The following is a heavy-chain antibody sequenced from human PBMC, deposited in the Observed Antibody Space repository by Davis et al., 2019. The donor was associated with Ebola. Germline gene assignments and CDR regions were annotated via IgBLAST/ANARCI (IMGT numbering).Heavy chain of an antibody. CDR1: GFTFSSYG. CDR2: IWYDGSNK. Sequence: GGSLRLSCAASGFTFSSYGMHWVRQAPGKGLEWVAVIWYDGSNKYYADSVKGRFTISRDNSKNTLYLQMNSLRAEDTAVCYCAREVLPAAIWGWGHAFDIWGQGTMVTVSS. D-gene: IGHD2-2*02. CDR3: AREVLPAAIWGWGHAFDI. V-gene: IGHV3-33*01. J-gene: IGHJ3*02.